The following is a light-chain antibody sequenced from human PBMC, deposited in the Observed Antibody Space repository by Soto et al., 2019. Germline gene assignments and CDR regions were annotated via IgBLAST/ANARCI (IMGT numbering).Light chain of an antibody. V-gene: IGKV1-9*01. CDR1: QALSNY. J-gene: IGKJ4*01. Sequence: DIQFTQSPSVLSASVGDTVTITCRASQALSNYVALYQQKPGKAPDLLIYSASTLQSGVASRFSGSGSETEFSLTIRALQPEDFATYYCQQLSRYPLTFGGGTKVDIK. CDR3: QQLSRYPLT. CDR2: SAS.